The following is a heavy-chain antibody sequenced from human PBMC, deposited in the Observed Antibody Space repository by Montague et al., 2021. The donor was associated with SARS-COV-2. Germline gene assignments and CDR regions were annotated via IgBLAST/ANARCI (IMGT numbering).Heavy chain of an antibody. D-gene: IGHD3-10*01. CDR2: INEDGREK. V-gene: IGHV3-7*01. CDR3: ARATTTTVRGVTTHHYHYGLDV. Sequence: SLRLSCAASGFTFIMYWMNCVRQAPGKGLEWVAPINEDGREKHYVDSITCRLTISRDNAKNSLYLHINNLRGEDTAVYYCARATTTTVRGVTTHHYHYGLDVGGQGTKLLVSS. CDR1: GFTFIMYW. J-gene: IGHJ6*02.